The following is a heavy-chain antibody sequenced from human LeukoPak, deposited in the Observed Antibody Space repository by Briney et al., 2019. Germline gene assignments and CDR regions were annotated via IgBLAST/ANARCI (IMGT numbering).Heavy chain of an antibody. CDR3: ARDLQLGY. CDR1: GGSISSYY. J-gene: IGHJ4*02. Sequence: SETLSLTFTVSGGSISSYYWSWIRQPPGKGLEWIGYIYYSGSTNYNPSLKSRVTISVDTSKNQFSLKLSSVTAADTAVYYCARDLQLGYWGQGTLVTVSS. CDR2: IYYSGST. D-gene: IGHD5-24*01. V-gene: IGHV4-59*01.